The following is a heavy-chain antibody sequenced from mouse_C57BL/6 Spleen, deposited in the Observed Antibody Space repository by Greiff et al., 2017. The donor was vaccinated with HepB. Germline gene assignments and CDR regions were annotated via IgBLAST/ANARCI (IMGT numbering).Heavy chain of an antibody. J-gene: IGHJ2*01. CDR2: IDPETGGT. CDR1: GYTFTDYE. D-gene: IGHD2-5*01. Sequence: VQLQQSGAELVRPGASVTLSCKASGYTFTDYEMHWVKQTPVHGLEWIGAIDPETGGTAYNQKFKGKAILTADKSSSTAYMELRSLTSEDSAVYYCTPAYYSNYDWGQGTTLTVSS. CDR3: TPAYYSNYD. V-gene: IGHV1-15*01.